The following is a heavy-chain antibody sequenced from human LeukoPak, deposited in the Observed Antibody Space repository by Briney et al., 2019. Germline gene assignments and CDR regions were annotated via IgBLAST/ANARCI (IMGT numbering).Heavy chain of an antibody. CDR3: ARDYGGKGDY. CDR2: ISSISNTI. Sequence: GGSLRLSCAASGFTFSSYSMNWVRQAPGKGLEWVSYISSISNTIHYADSVKGRFTISRDNAKNSLYLQMNSLRAEDTALYYCARDYGGKGDYWSQGTLVTVSS. CDR1: GFTFSSYS. J-gene: IGHJ4*02. V-gene: IGHV3-48*04. D-gene: IGHD4-23*01.